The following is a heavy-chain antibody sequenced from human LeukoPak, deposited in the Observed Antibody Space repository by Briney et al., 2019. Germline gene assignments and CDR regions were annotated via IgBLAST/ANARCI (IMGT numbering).Heavy chain of an antibody. CDR3: ARSVYYDSSGCYDELVGYFDY. Sequence: PSETLSLTCTVSGGSISSSSYYWGWIRQPPGKGLEWIGSIYYSGSTYYNPSLKSRVTISVDTSKNQFSLKLSSVTAADTAVYYCARSVYYDSSGCYDELVGYFDYWGQGTLVTVSS. D-gene: IGHD3-22*01. CDR1: GGSISSSSYY. J-gene: IGHJ4*02. CDR2: IYYSGST. V-gene: IGHV4-39*01.